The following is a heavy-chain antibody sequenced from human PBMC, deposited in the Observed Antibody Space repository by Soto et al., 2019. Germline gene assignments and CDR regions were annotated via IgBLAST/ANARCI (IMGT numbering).Heavy chain of an antibody. CDR1: GFTFSSYA. CDR2: ISGSGGGT. Sequence: GSLRHSCAASGFTFSSYAMSWVRQAPGKGLEWVSSISGSGGGTYYADSVKGRFTFSRDNSKNTLYLQMNSLRAEDTAVYYCAKFGMATTKRSPPYYIDYWGQGALVTVSS. D-gene: IGHD1-1*01. J-gene: IGHJ4*02. CDR3: AKFGMATTKRSPPYYIDY. V-gene: IGHV3-23*01.